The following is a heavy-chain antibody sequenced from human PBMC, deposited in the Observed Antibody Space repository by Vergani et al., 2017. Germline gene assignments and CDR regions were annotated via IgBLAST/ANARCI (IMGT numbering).Heavy chain of an antibody. V-gene: IGHV3-74*01. J-gene: IGHJ3*02. D-gene: IGHD6-19*01. CDR3: AKVGRSEVAGTFGAFDI. Sequence: EVQMVESGGGLVQPGGSLRLSCAVSGFTLSTFWMNWVRQVPGEGLVWVARLTSDGIFTYNADFVKGRFTISRDNSKNTLFLHMNSLRPEDTAVYYCAKVGRSEVAGTFGAFDIWGQGTMVTVSS. CDR1: GFTLSTFW. CDR2: LTSDGIFT.